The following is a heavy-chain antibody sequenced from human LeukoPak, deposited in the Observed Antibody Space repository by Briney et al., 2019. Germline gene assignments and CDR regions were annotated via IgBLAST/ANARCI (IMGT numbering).Heavy chain of an antibody. CDR1: GGTFSSHA. D-gene: IGHD2-8*01. CDR3: AGNRRYCTNGVCYTAWDY. CDR2: IIPIFGTA. J-gene: IGHJ4*02. Sequence: ASVKVSCKASGGTFSSHAISWVRQAPGQGLEWMGGIIPIFGTANYAQKFQGRVTMTADESTSTAYMELSSLRSEDTAVYYCAGNRRYCTNGVCYTAWDYWGQGTLVTVSS. V-gene: IGHV1-69*13.